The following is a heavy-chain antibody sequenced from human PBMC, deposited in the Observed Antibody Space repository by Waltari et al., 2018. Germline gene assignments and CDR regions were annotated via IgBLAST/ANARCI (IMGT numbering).Heavy chain of an antibody. D-gene: IGHD6-13*01. CDR1: GGSFNSYH. CDR2: INQSGST. Sequence: QVQVQQWGAGRLKPSETLSLTCAVQGGSFNSYHWTWLRQPPGKGLEWIGEINQSGSTKYNPSLKSRVTTSVDTSKNQLSLEVNSVTAADTAVYYCARGRAADGQALFDYWGQGTLVTVSS. V-gene: IGHV4-34*01. J-gene: IGHJ4*02. CDR3: ARGRAADGQALFDY.